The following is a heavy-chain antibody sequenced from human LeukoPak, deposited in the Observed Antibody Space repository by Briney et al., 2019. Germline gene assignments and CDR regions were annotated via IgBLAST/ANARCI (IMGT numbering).Heavy chain of an antibody. CDR3: ARRYGSGTQWRYYYYYMDV. D-gene: IGHD3-10*01. Sequence: GESLKISCKGSGYSFTSYWIGWVRQMPGKGLEWMGIIYPGDSDTRYSPSFQGQVTISADKSISTAYLQWSSLKASDTAIYYCARRYGSGTQWRYYYYYMDVWGKGTTVTVSS. CDR1: GYSFTSYW. J-gene: IGHJ6*03. V-gene: IGHV5-51*01. CDR2: IYPGDSDT.